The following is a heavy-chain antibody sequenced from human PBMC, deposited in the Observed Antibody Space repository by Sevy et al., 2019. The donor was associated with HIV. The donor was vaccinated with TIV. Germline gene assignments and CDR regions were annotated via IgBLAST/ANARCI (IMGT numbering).Heavy chain of an antibody. CDR1: GGSISSSSYY. V-gene: IGHV4-39*01. D-gene: IGHD3-3*01. J-gene: IGHJ6*02. Sequence: TLSLTCTVSGGSISSSSYYWGWIRQPPGKGLEWIGSIYYSGSTYYNPSLKSRVTISVDTSKNQFSLKLSSVTAADTAVYYCASPTIFGDYYYYYGMDVWGQGTTVTVSS. CDR3: ASPTIFGDYYYYYGMDV. CDR2: IYYSGST.